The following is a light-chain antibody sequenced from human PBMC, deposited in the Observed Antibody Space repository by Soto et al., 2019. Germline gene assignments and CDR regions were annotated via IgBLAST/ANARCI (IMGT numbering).Light chain of an antibody. CDR3: QQFNSYPST. CDR1: QDISTY. Sequence: DIQMTQSPSSLSASVGDSINITCWASQDISTYLDWYQQKPGKAPNLLIYDASSLHSGVPSRFSGSGSGTDFTLTISSLQPEDFATYYCQQFNSYPSTFGQGTKVDIK. J-gene: IGKJ1*01. CDR2: DAS. V-gene: IGKV1-16*01.